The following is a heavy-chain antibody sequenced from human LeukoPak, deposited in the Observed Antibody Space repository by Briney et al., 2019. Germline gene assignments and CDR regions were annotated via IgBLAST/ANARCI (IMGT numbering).Heavy chain of an antibody. Sequence: ASVKVSCKASGYTFTDYHIHWVRQAPGQGLEWMGWIYPNSGDTNYAQNLQGRVTMTRDTSISTAYMELSRLTSDDTALYYCARVAVEMASWFDPWGQGTLVTVSS. CDR1: GYTFTDYH. CDR3: ARVAVEMASWFDP. D-gene: IGHD5-24*01. CDR2: IYPNSGDT. V-gene: IGHV1-2*02. J-gene: IGHJ5*02.